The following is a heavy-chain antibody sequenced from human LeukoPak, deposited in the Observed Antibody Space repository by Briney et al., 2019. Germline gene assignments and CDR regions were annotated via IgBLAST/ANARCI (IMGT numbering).Heavy chain of an antibody. D-gene: IGHD6-19*01. CDR1: GFTFSSCE. V-gene: IGHV3-48*03. CDR3: ARDPNQSIAVAGTGENY. CDR2: ISSSGSTI. Sequence: PGGSLRLSCAASGFTFSSCEMNWVRQAPGKGLEWVSYISSSGSTIYYADSVKGRFTISRDNAKNSLYLQMNSLRAEDTAVYYCARDPNQSIAVAGTGENYWGQGTLVTVSS. J-gene: IGHJ4*02.